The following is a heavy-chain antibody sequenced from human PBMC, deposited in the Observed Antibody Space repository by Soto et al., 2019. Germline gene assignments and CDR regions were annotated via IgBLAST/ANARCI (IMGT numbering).Heavy chain of an antibody. CDR1: GFTFSSYS. Sequence: EVQLVESGGGLVQPGGSLRLSCAASGFTFSSYSMNWVRQAPGKGLEWVSYIGSSSSTIYYADSVKGRFTISRDNAKNPLYLQMNSLRAEDTAVYYCARDHSWYSSSSRAGHWGQGTLVTVSS. CDR3: ARDHSWYSSSSRAGH. D-gene: IGHD6-13*01. V-gene: IGHV3-48*01. CDR2: IGSSSSTI. J-gene: IGHJ4*02.